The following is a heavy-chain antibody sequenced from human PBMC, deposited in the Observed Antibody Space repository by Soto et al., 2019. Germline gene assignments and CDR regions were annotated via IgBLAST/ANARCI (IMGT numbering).Heavy chain of an antibody. D-gene: IGHD6-13*01. CDR3: ARSQLIHSFDYFYGLDF. V-gene: IGHV3-30-3*01. CDR1: GFTFSSFA. CDR2: ISNDGSHK. Sequence: QVQLVESGGGVVQPGRSLRLSCAASGFTFSSFAMHWVRQAPGQGLEWVAVISNDGSHKFYADTVKGRFTVSRDTSKKTLDLQMNSRRAEDTAIYHCARSQLIHSFDYFYGLDFWGQGTMVTVSS. J-gene: IGHJ6*02.